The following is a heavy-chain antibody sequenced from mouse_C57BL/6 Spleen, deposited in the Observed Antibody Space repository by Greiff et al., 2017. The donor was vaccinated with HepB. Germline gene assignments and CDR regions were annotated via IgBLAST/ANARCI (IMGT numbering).Heavy chain of an antibody. D-gene: IGHD1-1*01. CDR2: IDPSDSYT. V-gene: IGHV1-69*01. J-gene: IGHJ3*01. CDR3: ARYYGSSHAFAY. CDR1: GYTFTSYW. Sequence: QVQLQQPGAELVMPGASVKLSCKASGYTFTSYWMHWVKQRPGQGLEWIGEIDPSDSYTNYNQKFKGKSTLTVDNSSSTAYMQLSSLTSEDSAVYYCARYYGSSHAFAYWGQGTLVTVSA.